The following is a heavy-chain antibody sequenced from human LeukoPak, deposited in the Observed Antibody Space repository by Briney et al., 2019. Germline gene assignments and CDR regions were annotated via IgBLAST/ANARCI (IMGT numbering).Heavy chain of an antibody. J-gene: IGHJ4*02. CDR3: AKDGFYFGSSDYYYFDY. D-gene: IGHD3-22*01. V-gene: IGHV3-30*02. Sequence: GGSLRLSCGASGFIFSSYAMHWVRQAPGKGLEWVAFIRYDGSNEFYADSVQGRFTISRDNSKNTLYLQMNSLRAEDTAVYYCAKDGFYFGSSDYYYFDYWGQGTLATVSS. CDR1: GFIFSSYA. CDR2: IRYDGSNE.